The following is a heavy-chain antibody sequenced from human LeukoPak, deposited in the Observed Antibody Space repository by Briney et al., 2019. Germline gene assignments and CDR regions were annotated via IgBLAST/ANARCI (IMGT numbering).Heavy chain of an antibody. D-gene: IGHD3-9*01. CDR2: INLNSGGT. CDR1: GGTISSYA. CDR3: ARSPDILTGENFDY. J-gene: IGHJ4*02. Sequence: ASVKVSCKASGGTISSYAISWVRQAPGQGLEWMGWINLNSGGTNYAQKFQGRVTMTRDTSINTAYMELSRLRSDDTAVYYCARSPDILTGENFDYWGQGTLVTVSS. V-gene: IGHV1-2*02.